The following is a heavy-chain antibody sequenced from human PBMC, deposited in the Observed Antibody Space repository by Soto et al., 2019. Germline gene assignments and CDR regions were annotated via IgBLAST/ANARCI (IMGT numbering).Heavy chain of an antibody. Sequence: GGSLRLSCAASGFTFSSYGMHWVRQAPGKGLEWVAVIWYDGSNKYYADSVKGRFTISRDNSKNTLYLQMNSLRAEDTAVYYCARDPAAYCGGDCYSTALDDWGQGTLVTVSS. D-gene: IGHD2-21*02. J-gene: IGHJ4*02. CDR1: GFTFSSYG. V-gene: IGHV3-33*01. CDR2: IWYDGSNK. CDR3: ARDPAAYCGGDCYSTALDD.